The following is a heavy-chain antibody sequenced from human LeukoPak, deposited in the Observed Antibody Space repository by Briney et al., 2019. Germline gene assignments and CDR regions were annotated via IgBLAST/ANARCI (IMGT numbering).Heavy chain of an antibody. V-gene: IGHV3-23*01. D-gene: IGHD2-8*01. Sequence: GGSLRPSCAASGFTFSSYAMSWVRQAPGKGLEWVSAISGSGGSTYYADSVKGRFTISRDNSKNTLYLQMNSLRAEDTAVYYCAKDLVAEADLGVYFDYWGQGTLVTVSS. CDR3: AKDLVAEADLGVYFDY. CDR2: ISGSGGST. J-gene: IGHJ4*02. CDR1: GFTFSSYA.